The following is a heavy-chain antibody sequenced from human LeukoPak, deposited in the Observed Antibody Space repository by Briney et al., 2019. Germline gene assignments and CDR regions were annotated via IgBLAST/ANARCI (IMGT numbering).Heavy chain of an antibody. V-gene: IGHV3-23*01. CDR3: AKGGFLWFGELGFDY. D-gene: IGHD3-10*01. CDR1: GFTFSSYA. CDR2: ISGSGGST. J-gene: IGHJ4*02. Sequence: GGSLRLSCAASGFTFSSYAMSWVRQAPGKGLEWVSAISGSGGSTYYADSVKGRSTISRDNSKNTLYLQMNSLRAEDTAVYYCAKGGFLWFGELGFDYWGQGTLVTVSS.